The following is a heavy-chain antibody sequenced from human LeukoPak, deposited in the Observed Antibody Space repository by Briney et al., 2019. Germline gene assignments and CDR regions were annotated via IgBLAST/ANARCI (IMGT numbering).Heavy chain of an antibody. CDR2: IKTDGSQI. J-gene: IGHJ4*02. CDR3: ARDLNWETY. CDR1: GFTFSNYW. D-gene: IGHD7-27*01. Sequence: PGGSLRLSCVASGFTFSNYWMTWVRQAPGKGLEWVANIKTDGSQIYYVDSVKGRFTISRDNAKNSLYLQMNGLRSEDTAVYYCARDLNWETYWGQGTLVSVSS. V-gene: IGHV3-7*01.